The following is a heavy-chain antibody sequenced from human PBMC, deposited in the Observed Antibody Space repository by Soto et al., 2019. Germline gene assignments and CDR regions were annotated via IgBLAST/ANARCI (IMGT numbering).Heavy chain of an antibody. CDR1: GFTFSSYA. CDR2: ISGSGCST. V-gene: IGHV3-23*01. D-gene: IGHD3-9*01. CDR3: AKGYYDILTGYYCDY. Sequence: GGSLRLSCAASGFTFSSYAMSWVRQAPGEGLEWVSAISGSGCSTYYADSVKGRFTISRDNSKNTLYLQMNSLRAEDTAVYYCAKGYYDILTGYYCDYWGQGTLVTVSS. J-gene: IGHJ4*02.